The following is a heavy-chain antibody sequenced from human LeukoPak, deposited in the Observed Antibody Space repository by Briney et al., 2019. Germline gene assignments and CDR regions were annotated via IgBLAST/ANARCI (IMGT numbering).Heavy chain of an antibody. J-gene: IGHJ4*02. Sequence: PSETLSLTCAVSGYSISSGYSWGWIRQPPGKGLEWIGSIYHSGSTYYNPSLKSRVTISVDTSKNQFSLKLGSVTAADTAVYYCARYDDHSSTSPFVYWGQGTLVTVSS. V-gene: IGHV4-38-2*01. D-gene: IGHD2-2*01. CDR2: IYHSGST. CDR1: GYSISSGYS. CDR3: ARYDDHSSTSPFVY.